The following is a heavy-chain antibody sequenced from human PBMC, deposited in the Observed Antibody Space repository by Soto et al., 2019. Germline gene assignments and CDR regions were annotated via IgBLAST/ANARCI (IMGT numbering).Heavy chain of an antibody. CDR1: GGSFSGYY. D-gene: IGHD2-2*01. Sequence: SETLSLTCAVYGGSFSGYYWTWIRQPPGTGLEWIGEINHSGSTNYNPSLKSRVTISVDTSKNQFSLKMSSVTAADTAVYYCARLIHCFTTSCYFDYWGQGILVTVSS. J-gene: IGHJ4*02. CDR2: INHSGST. V-gene: IGHV4-34*01. CDR3: ARLIHCFTTSCYFDY.